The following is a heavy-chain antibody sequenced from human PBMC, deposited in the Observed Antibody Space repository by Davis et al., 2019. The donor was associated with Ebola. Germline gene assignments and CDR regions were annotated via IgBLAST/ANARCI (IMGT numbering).Heavy chain of an antibody. Sequence: SVKVSCKASGGTFSDYAFSWVRQAPGQGLEWMGRIIPILGIANYAQKFQGRVTIIADKSTSTAYMELSRLRSEDTAVYYCARDKVVTTIPYYFDYWGQGTLVTVSS. D-gene: IGHD2-21*02. CDR1: GGTFSDYA. V-gene: IGHV1-69*04. J-gene: IGHJ4*02. CDR2: IIPILGIA. CDR3: ARDKVVTTIPYYFDY.